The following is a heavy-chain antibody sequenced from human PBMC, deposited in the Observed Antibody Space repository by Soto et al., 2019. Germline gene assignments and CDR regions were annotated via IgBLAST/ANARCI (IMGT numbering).Heavy chain of an antibody. CDR2: INPNSGGT. D-gene: IGHD1-26*01. J-gene: IGHJ4*02. Sequence: GASVKVSCKASGYTFTGYYMHWVPQAPGQGLEWMGWINPNSGGTNYAQKFQGRVTMTRDTSISTAYMELSRLRSDDTAVYYCARDLVGSPYPKFDYWGQGTLVTVSS. CDR3: ARDLVGSPYPKFDY. V-gene: IGHV1-2*02. CDR1: GYTFTGYY.